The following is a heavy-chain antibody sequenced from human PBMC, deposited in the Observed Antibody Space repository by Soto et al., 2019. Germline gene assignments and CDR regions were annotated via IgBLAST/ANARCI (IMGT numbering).Heavy chain of an antibody. V-gene: IGHV4-30-2*01. CDR2: TYHSGST. CDR3: ARGRTGGGYFDL. Sequence: QLHLQESGSGLVKPSQTLSLTCVVSGDSISSGGYAWSWIRQPPEKGLEWIGFTYHSGSTYYNPSRKIRVTRSAYGSKTQFSLRMIFVNAADTAVYYCARGRTGGGYFDLWGRGTLVTVSS. J-gene: IGHJ2*01. D-gene: IGHD3-10*01. CDR1: GDSISSGGYA.